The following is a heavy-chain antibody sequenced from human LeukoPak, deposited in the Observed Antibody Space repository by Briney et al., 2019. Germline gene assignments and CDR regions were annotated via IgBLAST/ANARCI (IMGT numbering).Heavy chain of an antibody. V-gene: IGHV3-30*02. CDR2: IWYGGSNK. CDR3: AKGGNVSSSSGYYFDY. CDR1: GFTFSSYG. D-gene: IGHD6-6*01. J-gene: IGHJ4*02. Sequence: PGGSLRLSCAASGFTFSSYGMHWVRQAPGKGLEWVAVIWYGGSNKYYADSVKGRFTISRDNSKNTLYLQMNSLRAEDTAVYYCAKGGNVSSSSGYYFDYWGQGTLVTVSS.